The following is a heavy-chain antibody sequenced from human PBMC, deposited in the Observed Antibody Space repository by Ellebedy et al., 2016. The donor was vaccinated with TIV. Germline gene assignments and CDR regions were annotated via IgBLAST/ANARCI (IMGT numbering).Heavy chain of an antibody. CDR3: ARVTQQNYGMDV. V-gene: IGHV1-18*01. D-gene: IGHD1-14*01. CDR1: GYTFTSYG. CDR2: FDPEDGET. J-gene: IGHJ6*02. Sequence: ASVKVSXXASGYTFTSYGISWVRQAPGQGLEWMGGFDPEDGETIYAQKFQGRVTMTRDTSTSTVYMELSSLRSEDTAVYYCARVTQQNYGMDVWGQGTTVTVSS.